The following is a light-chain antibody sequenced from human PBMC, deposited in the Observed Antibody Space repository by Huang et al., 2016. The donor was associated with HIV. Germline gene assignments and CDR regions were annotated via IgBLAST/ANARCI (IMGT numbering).Light chain of an antibody. CDR1: QRISTW. V-gene: IGKV1-5*03. J-gene: IGKJ1*01. CDR3: QHQWT. CDR2: KAS. Sequence: DIQVTQSPSTLSAFVGDRVNITCRTSQRISTWLDWYQPRPWKAPNLLISKASNLETWVPSRFSGNGYGTEFTLTINGLQPDDLATYYCQHQWTFGQGTKVEIK.